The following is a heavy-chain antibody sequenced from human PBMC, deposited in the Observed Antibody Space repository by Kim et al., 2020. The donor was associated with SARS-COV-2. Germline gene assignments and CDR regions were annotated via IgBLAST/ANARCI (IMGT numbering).Heavy chain of an antibody. J-gene: IGHJ4*02. CDR1: GYSFTSYA. D-gene: IGHD1-1*01. Sequence: ASVKVSCKTSGYSFTSYAINWVRQAPGQGLEWMGWIHTSTGNPAYAQGFTGRFVFSLDTSVSTTYLQINSLKTEDTGVYYCARDGELERPEFHYWCQGTLVTVSS. V-gene: IGHV7-4-1*02. CDR2: IHTSTGNP. CDR3: ARDGELERPEFHY.